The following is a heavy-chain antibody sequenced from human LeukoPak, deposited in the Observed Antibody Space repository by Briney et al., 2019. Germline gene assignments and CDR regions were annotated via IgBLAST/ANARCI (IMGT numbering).Heavy chain of an antibody. Sequence: PGGSLRLSCAASGFTFSSYGMHWVRQAPGKGLEWVAVIWYDGSNKYYADSVEGRFTISRDNSKNTLYLQMNSLRAEDTAVYYCAKDQPYYDFWRGPFDYWGQGTLVTVSS. J-gene: IGHJ4*02. CDR2: IWYDGSNK. V-gene: IGHV3-30*02. CDR1: GFTFSSYG. CDR3: AKDQPYYDFWRGPFDY. D-gene: IGHD3-3*01.